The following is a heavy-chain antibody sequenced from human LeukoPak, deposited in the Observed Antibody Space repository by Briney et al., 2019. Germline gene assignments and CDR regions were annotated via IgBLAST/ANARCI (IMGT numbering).Heavy chain of an antibody. CDR1: GYTFTGYY. D-gene: IGHD3-22*01. J-gene: IGHJ5*02. V-gene: IGHV1-2*02. Sequence: ASVKVSCKASGYTFTGYYIHWVRQAPGQGLEWMGWINPNSGGTNYAQKFQGRVTMTRDTSISTAYMELSRLRSDDTAVYYCTRDRGYYYDSSGYHPFDPWGQGTLVTVSS. CDR2: INPNSGGT. CDR3: TRDRGYYYDSSGYHPFDP.